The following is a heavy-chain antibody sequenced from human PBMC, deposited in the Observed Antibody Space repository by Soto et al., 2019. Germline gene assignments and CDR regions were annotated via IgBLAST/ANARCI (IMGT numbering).Heavy chain of an antibody. CDR2: ISGSGGST. CDR3: AKTLVLDMVRGEDPNWDYYYYMDV. J-gene: IGHJ6*03. Sequence: GGSLRLSCAASGFTFSSYAMSWVRQAPGKGLEWVSAISGSGGSTYYADSVKGRFTISRDNSKNTLYLQMNSLRAEDTAVYYCAKTLVLDMVRGEDPNWDYYYYMDVWGKGTTVTVSS. CDR1: GFTFSSYA. D-gene: IGHD3-10*01. V-gene: IGHV3-23*01.